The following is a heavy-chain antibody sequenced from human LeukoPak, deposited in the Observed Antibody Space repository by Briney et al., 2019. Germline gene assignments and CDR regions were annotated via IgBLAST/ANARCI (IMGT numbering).Heavy chain of an antibody. Sequence: GGSLRLSCEASGFTFGSYEMNWVRQAPGKGLEWVSYISSSGSTIYYADSVKGRFTISRDNAKNSLYLQMNSLRAEDTAVYYCAELGITMIGGVWGKGTTVTISS. CDR2: ISSSGSTI. CDR3: AELGITMIGGV. V-gene: IGHV3-48*03. CDR1: GFTFGSYE. J-gene: IGHJ6*04. D-gene: IGHD3-10*02.